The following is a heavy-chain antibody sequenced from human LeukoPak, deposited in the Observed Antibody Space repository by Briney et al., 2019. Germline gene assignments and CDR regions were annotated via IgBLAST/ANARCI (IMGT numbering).Heavy chain of an antibody. V-gene: IGHV4-4*07. Sequence: SETLSLTCTVSGGSISSFYWSWIRQPAGKGLEWIGRTSGSGSPNYNPSFKSRVTISLDMSKNQFSLKLRSVTAADTAVYYCARGDWQYSNNWSNWFDPWGRGTLVTVSP. CDR3: ARGDWQYSNNWSNWFDP. CDR2: TSGSGSP. D-gene: IGHD6-13*01. CDR1: GGSISSFY. J-gene: IGHJ5*02.